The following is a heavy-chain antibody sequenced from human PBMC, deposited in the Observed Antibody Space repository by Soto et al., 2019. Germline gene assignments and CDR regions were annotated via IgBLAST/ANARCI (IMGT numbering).Heavy chain of an antibody. Sequence: SETLSLTCAVSGGSLSGYYWSWIRQPPGKGLEWIGEINHSGSTNYNPSLKSRVTISVDTSKNQFSLKLSSVTAADTAVYYCARGRYSSSWFYYFDYWGQGTPVTVSS. V-gene: IGHV4-34*01. CDR3: ARGRYSSSWFYYFDY. J-gene: IGHJ4*02. D-gene: IGHD6-13*01. CDR1: GGSLSGYY. CDR2: INHSGST.